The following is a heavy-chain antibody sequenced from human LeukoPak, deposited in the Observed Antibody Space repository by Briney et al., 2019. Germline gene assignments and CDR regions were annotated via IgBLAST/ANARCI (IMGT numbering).Heavy chain of an antibody. V-gene: IGHV3-23*01. Sequence: PGGSLRLSCAASGFTFSSFAMSWVRQAPGKGLEWVSAISGAGGNTYYSDSVKGRFTISRDNSKNTLHLQMNSLRAEDTAVYYCAKAEEQWHPFDYWGQGTLVTVSS. CDR2: ISGAGGNT. J-gene: IGHJ4*02. CDR1: GFTFSSFA. D-gene: IGHD6-19*01. CDR3: AKAEEQWHPFDY.